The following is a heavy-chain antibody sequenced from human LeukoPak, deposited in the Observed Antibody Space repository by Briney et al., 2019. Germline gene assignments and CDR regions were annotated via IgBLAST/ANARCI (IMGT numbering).Heavy chain of an antibody. Sequence: GGSLRLSCAASGFTFSNAWMSWVRQAPGKGLEWVAVISYDGSNKYYADSVKGRFTISRDNSKNTLYLQMNSLRAEDTAVYYCAKGSRHTRGYSYGDDEDYWGQGTLVTVSS. CDR2: ISYDGSNK. CDR1: GFTFSNAW. CDR3: AKGSRHTRGYSYGDDEDY. V-gene: IGHV3-30*18. D-gene: IGHD5-18*01. J-gene: IGHJ4*02.